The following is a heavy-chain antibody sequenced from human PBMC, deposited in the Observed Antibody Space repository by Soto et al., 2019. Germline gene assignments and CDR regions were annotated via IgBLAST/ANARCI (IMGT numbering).Heavy chain of an antibody. J-gene: IGHJ4*02. V-gene: IGHV1-69*12. D-gene: IGHD5-12*01. CDR3: ASGIKLWLRRINNGYSG. CDR1: GGTFSTYA. CDR2: IIPMFGTA. Sequence: QVQLVQSGAEVKKPESSVKVSCKAPGGTFSTYAISWVRQAPGQGLEWMGGIIPMFGTANYAQRFKDRVTMTADETTNTVYMELSSLRSEATAVYFCASGIKLWLRRINNGYSGWGQGTLVTVSS.